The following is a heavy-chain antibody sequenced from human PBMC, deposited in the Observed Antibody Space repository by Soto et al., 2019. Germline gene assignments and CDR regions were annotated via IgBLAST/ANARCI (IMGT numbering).Heavy chain of an antibody. D-gene: IGHD3-3*01. CDR3: AREETPGQSGGNYSDYYYYGMDV. J-gene: IGHJ6*02. V-gene: IGHV3-21*01. Sequence: EVQLVESGGGLVKPGGSLRLSCAASGFTFSNYSMNWVRQAPGKGLAWVSSISSSSSYIYYADSVKGRFTISRDNAKKLLNLQINTMRAEDMAVYYCAREETPGQSGGNYSDYYYYGMDVWGQGTTVTVSS. CDR2: ISSSSSYI. CDR1: GFTFSNYS.